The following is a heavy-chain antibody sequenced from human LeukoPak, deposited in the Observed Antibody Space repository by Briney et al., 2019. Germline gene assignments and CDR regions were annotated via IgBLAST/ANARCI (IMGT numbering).Heavy chain of an antibody. Sequence: GGSLRLSCAASGFSFSTYWMSWVRQAPGKGLEWVANIKQDGSEKFYVDSVKGRFTISRDNAKNSLYLQMNSLRAEDTAVYYCARPSVYGDFDYWGQGTLVTVSS. CDR3: ARPSVYGDFDY. CDR1: GFSFSTYW. CDR2: IKQDGSEK. D-gene: IGHD4-17*01. J-gene: IGHJ4*02. V-gene: IGHV3-7*01.